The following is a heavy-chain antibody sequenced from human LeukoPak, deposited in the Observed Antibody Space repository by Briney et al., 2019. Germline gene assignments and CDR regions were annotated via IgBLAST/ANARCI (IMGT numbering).Heavy chain of an antibody. J-gene: IGHJ6*03. D-gene: IGHD4-11*01. CDR2: IYHRGST. Sequence: SETLSLTCTVSGYPISSGYYWGWIRQPPGKGLEWIGGIYHRGSTYYNPSLKSRVTISVDTSKNQFSLKLSSVTAADTAVYYCARQYSNHGYYYYYMDVWGKGTTVTVSS. CDR1: GYPISSGYY. CDR3: ARQYSNHGYYYYYMDV. V-gene: IGHV4-38-2*02.